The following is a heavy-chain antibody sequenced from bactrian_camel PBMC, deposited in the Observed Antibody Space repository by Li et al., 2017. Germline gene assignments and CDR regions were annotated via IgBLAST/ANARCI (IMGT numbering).Heavy chain of an antibody. CDR1: GYTVSGNC. CDR2: IYTGGGSI. V-gene: IGHV3S40*01. J-gene: IGHJ4*01. CDR3: VAGKSRRCPSPDNY. Sequence: DVQLVESGRGSVEAGGSLRPSCVASGYTVSGNCMGWSRQAPGKEREGVAAIYTGGGSIYYVESVKGRFTISRDIAKNTVSLQMNSLKLEDTAMFYCVAGKSRRCPSPDNYWCQGTQVTVS. D-gene: IGHD1*01.